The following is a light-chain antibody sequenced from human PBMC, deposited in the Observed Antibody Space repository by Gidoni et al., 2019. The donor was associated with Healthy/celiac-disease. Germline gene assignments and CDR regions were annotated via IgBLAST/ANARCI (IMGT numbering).Light chain of an antibody. CDR1: QSISSY. Sequence: DIQMTQSPSSLSASVGDRVTITCRASQSISSYLNWYQQKPGKAPKLLIYDASSLQSGVPSRRSGSRSGTDLTLTISSLQPEDYATNYCQQRYSSHSLFGPGTKVEIK. J-gene: IGKJ3*01. CDR3: QQRYSSHSL. V-gene: IGKV1-39*01. CDR2: DAS.